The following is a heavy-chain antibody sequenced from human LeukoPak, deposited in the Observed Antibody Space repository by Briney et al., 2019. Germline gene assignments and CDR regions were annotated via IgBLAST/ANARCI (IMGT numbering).Heavy chain of an antibody. D-gene: IGHD4-17*01. CDR1: GFTFSSYA. J-gene: IGHJ4*02. CDR3: AKDRRMTTVTTYFDY. CDR2: ISGSGGST. V-gene: IGHV3-23*01. Sequence: GGSLRLSCAASGFTFSSYAMNWVRQAPGKGLEWVSVISGSGGSTYYADSVKGRFTISRDNSKNTLYLQMNSLRAEDTAVYYRAKDRRMTTVTTYFDYWGQGTLVTVSS.